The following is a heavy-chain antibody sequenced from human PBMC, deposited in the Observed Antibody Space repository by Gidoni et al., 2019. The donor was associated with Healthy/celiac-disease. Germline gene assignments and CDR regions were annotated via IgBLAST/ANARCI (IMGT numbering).Heavy chain of an antibody. CDR2: IYYSGST. J-gene: IGHJ4*02. Sequence: QVQLQESGPGLVKPSETLSLTCTVSGGSVSRGSYYWSWIRQPPGKGLEWIGYIYYSGSTNYNPSLKSRVTISVDTSKNQFSLKLSSVTAADTAVYYCARTDYYDSSGYSPAPYYFDYWGQGTLVTVSS. D-gene: IGHD3-22*01. CDR1: GGSVSRGSYY. CDR3: ARTDYYDSSGYSPAPYYFDY. V-gene: IGHV4-61*01.